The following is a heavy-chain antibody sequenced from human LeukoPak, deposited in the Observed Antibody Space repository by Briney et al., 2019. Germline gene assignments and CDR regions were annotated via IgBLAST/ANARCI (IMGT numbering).Heavy chain of an antibody. CDR3: ARDRRYNWNYHYMDV. CDR1: GFTFSSYW. CDR2: INSDGSST. V-gene: IGHV3-74*01. Sequence: GGSLRLSCAASGFTFSSYWMHWVRQAPGKGLVWVSRINSDGSSTSYADSVKGRFTISRDNAKNTLYLQMNSLRAEDTAVYYCARDRRYNWNYHYMDVWGQGTLVTVSS. D-gene: IGHD1-7*01. J-gene: IGHJ4*02.